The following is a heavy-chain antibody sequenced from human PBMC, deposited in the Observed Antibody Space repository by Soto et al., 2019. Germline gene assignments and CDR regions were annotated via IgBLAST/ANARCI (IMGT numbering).Heavy chain of an antibody. CDR2: INPNSGGT. V-gene: IGHV1-2*04. Sequence: ASVKVSCKASGYTFTGYYMHWVLQAPGQGLEWMGWINPNSGGTNYAQKFQGWVTMTRDTSISTAYMELSRLRSDDTAVYYCARTREAAAADYYYYGMDVWGQGTTVTVSS. CDR1: GYTFTGYY. CDR3: ARTREAAAADYYYYGMDV. J-gene: IGHJ6*02. D-gene: IGHD6-13*01.